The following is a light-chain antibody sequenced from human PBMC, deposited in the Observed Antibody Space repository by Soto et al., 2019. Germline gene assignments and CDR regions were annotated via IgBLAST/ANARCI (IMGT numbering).Light chain of an antibody. J-gene: IGKJ1*01. V-gene: IGKV1-17*01. CDR2: GAS. CDR1: QGIGND. Sequence: DIQMTQSPSSLSASVGDRVTITCRASQGIGNDLGWYQQKPGEAPKRLIYGASILQSGVPSRFSGSGSGTAFTLTISSLQLEDFATYYCLHLDSYPRTFGQGTKVEIK. CDR3: LHLDSYPRT.